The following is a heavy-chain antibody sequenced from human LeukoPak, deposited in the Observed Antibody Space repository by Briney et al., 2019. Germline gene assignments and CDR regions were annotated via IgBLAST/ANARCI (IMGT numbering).Heavy chain of an antibody. J-gene: IGHJ4*02. V-gene: IGHV1-69*13. CDR3: AREGSCSGGSCYEGPGDY. CDR1: GGTFSSYA. D-gene: IGHD2-15*01. CDR2: IIPIFGTA. Sequence: SVKVSCTASGGTFSSYAISWVRQAPGQGLEWMGGIIPIFGTANYAQKFQGGVTITADESTSTAYMELSSLRSEDTAVYYCAREGSCSGGSCYEGPGDYWGQGTLVTVSS.